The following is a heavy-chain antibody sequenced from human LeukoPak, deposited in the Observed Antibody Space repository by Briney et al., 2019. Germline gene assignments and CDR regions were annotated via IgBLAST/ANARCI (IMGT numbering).Heavy chain of an antibody. Sequence: SETLSLTCTVSGGSISSFFWSWIRQPPGKGLEWIGYVHSSGGTKYNPSLKSRLIISVDMSKSQFSLKLRSVSVADTAVYYCARLAPGNYDILTGDPKVVFDYWGQGALVTVSS. J-gene: IGHJ4*02. D-gene: IGHD3-9*01. CDR1: GGSISSFF. CDR3: ARLAPGNYDILTGDPKVVFDY. V-gene: IGHV4-59*01. CDR2: VHSSGGT.